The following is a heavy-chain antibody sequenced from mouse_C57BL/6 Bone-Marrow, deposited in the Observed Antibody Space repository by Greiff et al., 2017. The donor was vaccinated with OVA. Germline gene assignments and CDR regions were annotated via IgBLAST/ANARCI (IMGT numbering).Heavy chain of an antibody. Sequence: EVKLMESGPGLVKPSQSLSLTCSVTGYSITSGYYWNWIRQFPGNKLEWMGYISYDGSNNYNPSLKNRISITRDTSKNQFFLKLNSVTTEDTATYYCARDRGYSNVLDYWGQGTTRTVSS. D-gene: IGHD2-5*01. J-gene: IGHJ2*01. CDR3: ARDRGYSNVLDY. CDR1: GYSITSGYY. V-gene: IGHV3-6*01. CDR2: ISYDGSN.